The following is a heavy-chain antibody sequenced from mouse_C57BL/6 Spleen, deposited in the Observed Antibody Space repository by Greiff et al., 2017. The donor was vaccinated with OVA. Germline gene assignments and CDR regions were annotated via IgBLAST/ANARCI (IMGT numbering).Heavy chain of an antibody. CDR2: ISDGGSYT. CDR1: GFTFSSYA. Sequence: EVKLMESGGGLVKPGGSLKLSCAASGFTFSSYAMSWVRQTPEKRLEWVATISDGGSYTYYPDNVKGRFTISRDNAKNNLYLQMSHLKSEDTAMYYCARDGYPRGTYYFDYWGQGTTLTVSS. J-gene: IGHJ2*01. V-gene: IGHV5-4*01. CDR3: ARDGYPRGTYYFDY. D-gene: IGHD2-2*01.